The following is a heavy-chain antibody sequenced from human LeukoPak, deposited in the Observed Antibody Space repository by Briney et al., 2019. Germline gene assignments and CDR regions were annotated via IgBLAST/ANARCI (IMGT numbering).Heavy chain of an antibody. D-gene: IGHD3-22*01. CDR1: GYTFTSYY. CDR3: VRAAHDTSGYLQYYFDY. J-gene: IGHJ4*02. V-gene: IGHV7-4-1*02. Sequence: ASVKVSCKASGYTFTSYYMHWVRQAPGQGLEWMGWINTNTGNPTYAQGFTGRFVFSLDTSVSTAYLQISSLKAEDTAVYYCVRAAHDTSGYLQYYFDYWGQGTLVTVSS. CDR2: INTNTGNP.